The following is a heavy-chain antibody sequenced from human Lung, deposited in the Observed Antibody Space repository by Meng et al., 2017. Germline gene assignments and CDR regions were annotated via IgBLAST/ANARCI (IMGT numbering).Heavy chain of an antibody. J-gene: IGHJ4*02. CDR1: GGSITSSNW. V-gene: IGHV4-4*02. CDR3: ARFDISSSGRGDY. CDR2: IFHSGST. D-gene: IGHD1-26*01. Sequence: QARVQGWGPGLVKSLGTLALPCAVSGGSITSSNWWSWVRQTPGKGLEWFGEIFHSGSTNYNPPLESRVTISVDKSKNQFSLKVYSVTAADTATYYCARFDISSSGRGDYWGQGSLVTVSS.